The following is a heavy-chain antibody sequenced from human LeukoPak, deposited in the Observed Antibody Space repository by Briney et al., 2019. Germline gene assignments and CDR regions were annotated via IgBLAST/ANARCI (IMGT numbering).Heavy chain of an antibody. D-gene: IGHD3-22*01. V-gene: IGHV1-2*02. J-gene: IGHJ4*02. Sequence: GASVKVSCKASGYTFTGYYMHWVRQAPGQGLEWMGWINPNSGGTNYAQKFQGRVTMTRDTSISTAYMERSRLRSDDTAVYYCAREGIYDSSAQSDYWGQGTLVTVSS. CDR2: INPNSGGT. CDR1: GYTFTGYY. CDR3: AREGIYDSSAQSDY.